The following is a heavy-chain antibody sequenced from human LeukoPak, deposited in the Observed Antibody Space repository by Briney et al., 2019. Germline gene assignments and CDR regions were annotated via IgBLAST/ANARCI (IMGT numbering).Heavy chain of an antibody. V-gene: IGHV3-11*01. Sequence: GGSLRLSCAASGFTFSDYYMSWIRQAPGKGLEWVSYISSSGSTIYYADSVKGRFTISRNNAKNSLYLLMNSLRAENTAVYYCAKIVGATIDYWGQGTLVTVSS. CDR3: AKIVGATIDY. CDR2: ISSSGSTI. CDR1: GFTFSDYY. J-gene: IGHJ4*02. D-gene: IGHD1-26*01.